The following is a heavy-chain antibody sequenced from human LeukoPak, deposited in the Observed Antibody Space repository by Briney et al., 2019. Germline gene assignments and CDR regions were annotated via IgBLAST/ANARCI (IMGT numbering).Heavy chain of an antibody. CDR2: ISGSGGST. Sequence: GGSVRLSCAASGFTFSSYAMSWVRQAPGKGLEWVGGISGSGGSTYYAESVKGRVTISRDNSKNTVYLQMSSLRADHTALYYCACRDDYVWGSYRHWFAPWAQGPLDTVSS. CDR1: GFTFSSYA. V-gene: IGHV3-23*01. D-gene: IGHD3-16*02. J-gene: IGHJ5*02. CDR3: ACRDDYVWGSYRHWFAP.